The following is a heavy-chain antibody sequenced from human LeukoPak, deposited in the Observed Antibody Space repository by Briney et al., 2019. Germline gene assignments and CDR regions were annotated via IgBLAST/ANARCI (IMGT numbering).Heavy chain of an antibody. CDR2: ISSGGGGSTI. V-gene: IGHV3-48*03. J-gene: IGHJ4*02. D-gene: IGHD6-19*01. Sequence: GGSLRLSCAASGFSFSSYEMNWVRQAPGKWLEWVSYISSGGGGSTIYYADSLKGRFTISRDNARSSLYLQMNSLRDEDTAVYYCARGCSSGWCLDYWGQGILVTVSS. CDR3: ARGCSSGWCLDY. CDR1: GFSFSSYE.